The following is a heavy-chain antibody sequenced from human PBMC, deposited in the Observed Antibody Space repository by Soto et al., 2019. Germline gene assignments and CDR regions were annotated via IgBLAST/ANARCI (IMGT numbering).Heavy chain of an antibody. V-gene: IGHV3-48*02. CDR3: ARSVQGHFDY. D-gene: IGHD6-19*01. CDR2: ITSDTKTI. Sequence: EVQLVESGGGLVQPGGSLRLSCAASGFRFSIYSMNWVRHAPGKGLEWSAYITSDTKTIKYADSVKGRFTISRDNDKNLVYLQMNSLRDEDTAVYYCARSVQGHFDYWGQGTVVTVST. CDR1: GFRFSIYS. J-gene: IGHJ4*02.